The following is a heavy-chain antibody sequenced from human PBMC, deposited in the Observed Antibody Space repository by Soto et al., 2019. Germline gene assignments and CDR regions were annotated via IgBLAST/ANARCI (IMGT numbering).Heavy chain of an antibody. V-gene: IGHV4-30-4*01. CDR2: IYYSGST. CDR3: ARTIVVVQAAILDWFDP. Sequence: LSLTCTVSVGSISSGDYYWSCIRQPPGTGLEWIGYIYYSGSTYYNPSLKGRVTISVDTSKNQFSLKLSSVTAAETAVYYCARTIVVVQAAILDWFDPWGQGTLVTVSS. D-gene: IGHD2-2*02. CDR1: VGSISSGDYY. J-gene: IGHJ5*02.